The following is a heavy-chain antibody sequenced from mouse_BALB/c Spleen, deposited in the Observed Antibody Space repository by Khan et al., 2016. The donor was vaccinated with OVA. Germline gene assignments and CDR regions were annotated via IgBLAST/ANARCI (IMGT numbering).Heavy chain of an antibody. CDR1: GYSITSDYA. CDR2: ISYSGNT. V-gene: IGHV3-2*02. J-gene: IGHJ2*01. CDR3: ARIDGGDFDY. Sequence: VQLKESGPGLVKPSQSLSLTCTVTGYSITSDYACNWIRQFPGNKLEWMGYISYSGNTKYNPSLKSRIPITRDTSKNPFFLQLKSVTAEDTATYDCARIDGGDFDYWGQGTTLTVSS. D-gene: IGHD2-3*01.